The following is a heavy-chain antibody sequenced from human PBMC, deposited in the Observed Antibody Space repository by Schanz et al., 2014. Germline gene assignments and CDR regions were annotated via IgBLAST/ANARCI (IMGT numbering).Heavy chain of an antibody. J-gene: IGHJ3*01. CDR3: ARDDKRYFDWLSTFDL. CDR1: GFTFSKYG. D-gene: IGHD3-9*01. V-gene: IGHV3-33*08. CDR2: IWYDGSNK. Sequence: QVQLVESGGGVVQPGRSLRLSCAASGFTFSKYGMHWVRQAPGKGLEWVAVIWYDGSNKDYADSVKGRFTISRDNSKNMLYLQMNSLRGEDTAVYYCARDDKRYFDWLSTFDLWGQGTMVAVSS.